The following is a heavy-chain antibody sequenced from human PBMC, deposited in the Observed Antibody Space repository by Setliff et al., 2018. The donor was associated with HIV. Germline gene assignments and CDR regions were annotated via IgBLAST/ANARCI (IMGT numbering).Heavy chain of an antibody. CDR2: VYASTGHT. D-gene: IGHD2-15*01. Sequence: ASVKVSCKTSGDKFGSFDINWVRQASGQGLEWVGWVYASTGHTAYARKFEGRVTMTWDPSTGIGYMELNSLRADDTAVYYCARGIDILVKMGIYYHYMVVWGKGTTVTVSS. CDR3: ARGIDILVKMGIYYHYMVV. V-gene: IGHV1-8*01. CDR1: GDKFGSFD. J-gene: IGHJ6*03.